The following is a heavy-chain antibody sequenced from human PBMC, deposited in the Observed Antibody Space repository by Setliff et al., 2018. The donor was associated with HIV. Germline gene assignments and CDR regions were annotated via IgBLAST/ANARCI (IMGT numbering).Heavy chain of an antibody. V-gene: IGHV4-61*09. Sequence: SETLSLTCTVSGGSISSGSYYWSWIRQPAGKGLEWIGHIYTSGSTNYNPSLKSRVTISVDTSKNQFSLKLSSVTAADTAVYYCARVDYGANAGSSNWGQGRQVTVSS. CDR1: GGSISSGSYY. J-gene: IGHJ4*02. D-gene: IGHD4-17*01. CDR3: ARVDYGANAGSSN. CDR2: IYTSGST.